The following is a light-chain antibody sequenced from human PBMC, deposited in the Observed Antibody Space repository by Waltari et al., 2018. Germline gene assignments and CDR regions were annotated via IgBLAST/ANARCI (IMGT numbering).Light chain of an antibody. CDR2: RGD. J-gene: IGLJ3*02. CDR3: ASWDDSLNGHWV. V-gene: IGLV1-44*01. Sequence: QSVLTQPPSASGTPGQRVTISCSGSYSNIGSNVVNWYQQLPGKAPKLLIYRGDRRPPGVPVGFSGSKAGSSAALAIDGLHSEDEADYYCASWDDSLNGHWVFGGGTKVTVL. CDR1: YSNIGSNV.